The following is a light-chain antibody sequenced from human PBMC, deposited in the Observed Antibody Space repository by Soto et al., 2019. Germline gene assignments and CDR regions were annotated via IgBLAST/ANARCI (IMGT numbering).Light chain of an antibody. Sequence: PSKLPRLPKDCTTLSCRASQSVRSELGWYQHKPGQAPRLLIYGASTRATGIPARFSGSGSGTEFTLTISSLQPEDFAVYYCQHYNNLLGAFGQGTKVDI. J-gene: IGKJ1*01. CDR2: GAS. CDR1: QSVRSE. CDR3: QHYNNLLGA. V-gene: IGKV3-15*01.